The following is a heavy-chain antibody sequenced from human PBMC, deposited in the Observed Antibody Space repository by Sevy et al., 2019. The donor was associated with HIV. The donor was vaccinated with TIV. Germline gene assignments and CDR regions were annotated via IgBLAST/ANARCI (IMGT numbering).Heavy chain of an antibody. V-gene: IGHV3-30*02. Sequence: GGSLRLSCAASGFTFSSYGMHWVRQAPGKGLEWVAFIRYDGSNKYYPDSVKGRFTISRDNSKNPLYLQMNSLRAEDTAVYYCAKDRSRYGFWSGYYTGTDYGMDVWGQGTTVTVSS. J-gene: IGHJ6*02. CDR3: AKDRSRYGFWSGYYTGTDYGMDV. CDR2: IRYDGSNK. CDR1: GFTFSSYG. D-gene: IGHD3-3*01.